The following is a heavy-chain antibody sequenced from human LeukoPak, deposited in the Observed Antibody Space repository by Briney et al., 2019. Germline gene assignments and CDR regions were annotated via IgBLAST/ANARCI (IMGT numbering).Heavy chain of an antibody. D-gene: IGHD3-16*01. CDR2: IGGNGVGT. Sequence: GGSLRLSCVASGFTFSSYAMTWARQAPGEGLEWVSTIGGNGVGTHYANSVTGRFTNSRDNSKNTLYLQMSSLRAGDTAVYYCAKDRFRNDGSWDFDYCGQGTLLADSS. CDR1: GFTFSSYA. V-gene: IGHV3-23*01. J-gene: IGHJ4*02. CDR3: AKDRFRNDGSWDFDY.